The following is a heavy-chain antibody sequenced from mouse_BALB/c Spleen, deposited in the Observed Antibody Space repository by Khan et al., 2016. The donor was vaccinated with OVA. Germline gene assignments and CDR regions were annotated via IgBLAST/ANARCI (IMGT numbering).Heavy chain of an antibody. CDR3: ARRRGEDGFAY. J-gene: IGHJ3*01. D-gene: IGHD2-3*01. V-gene: IGHV1-4*01. CDR1: GYTFTTYT. Sequence: QVQLQQSGAELARPGASVKMSCKASGYTFTTYTMHWVKQSPGKSLEWIGIISTGGGYTQYNEKLKGKATLTADKPSSTAYMEMSRLTSEDSDVYYCARRRGEDGFAYWGQGTLVTVSA. CDR2: ISTGGGYT.